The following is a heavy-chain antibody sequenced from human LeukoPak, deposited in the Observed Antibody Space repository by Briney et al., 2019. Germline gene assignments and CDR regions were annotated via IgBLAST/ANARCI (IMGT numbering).Heavy chain of an antibody. Sequence: SETLSLTCTVSGGSISSSSYYWGWIRQPPGKGLEWIGSIYYSGSTYYNPSLKSRVTISVDTSKNQFSLKLSSVTAADTAVYYCARVPSTGTNQDNWFDPWGQGTLVTVSS. CDR1: GGSISSSSYY. D-gene: IGHD1-14*01. CDR2: IYYSGST. J-gene: IGHJ5*02. CDR3: ARVPSTGTNQDNWFDP. V-gene: IGHV4-39*07.